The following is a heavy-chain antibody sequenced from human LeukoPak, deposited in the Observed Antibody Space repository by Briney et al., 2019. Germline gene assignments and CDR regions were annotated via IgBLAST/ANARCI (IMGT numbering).Heavy chain of an antibody. CDR2: IYEAGNT. CDR3: AREMSGSNDAFDI. D-gene: IGHD3-10*01. Sequence: PGGSLRLSCAASGFTLSTYDMHWVRQVTGEALEWVSMIYEAGNTYCTGSVKGRFTISRENAKNSLYLQMHGLTAGDTAVYYCAREMSGSNDAFDIWGPGTMVTVSS. CDR1: GFTLSTYD. V-gene: IGHV3-13*01. J-gene: IGHJ3*02.